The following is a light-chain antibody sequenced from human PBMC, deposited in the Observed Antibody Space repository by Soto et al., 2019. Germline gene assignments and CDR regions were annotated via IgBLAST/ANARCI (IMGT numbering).Light chain of an antibody. V-gene: IGKV3D-20*01. CDR1: QSISNNY. Sequence: EIVLTQSPATLSLSPGDRATLSCGASQSISNNYLAWYQHKPGLAPRLIIFDAFARAAGIPDRFSGSASGTDFTLTISRLEPEDFAVYFCQRYGTSPQTFGQGTKVEI. CDR2: DAF. CDR3: QRYGTSPQT. J-gene: IGKJ1*01.